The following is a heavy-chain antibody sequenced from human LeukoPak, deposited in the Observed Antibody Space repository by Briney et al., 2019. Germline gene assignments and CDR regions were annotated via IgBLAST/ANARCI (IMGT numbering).Heavy chain of an antibody. CDR3: ASVRHDPLEYYYYIDV. CDR2: INPRGSP. D-gene: IGHD2/OR15-2a*01. V-gene: IGHV4-34*01. J-gene: IGHJ6*03. CDR1: GDSLSRYY. Sequence: PSETLSLTCAVYGDSLSRYYWTWIRQPPGKGLEWLGEINPRGSPDYNPSLKSRATISVDTSKNQFSLRLTSVTAADTAVYYCASVRHDPLEYYYYIDVWGKGTTVTVSS.